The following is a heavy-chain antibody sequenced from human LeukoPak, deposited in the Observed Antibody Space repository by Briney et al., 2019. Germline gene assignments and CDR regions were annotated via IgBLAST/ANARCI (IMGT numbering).Heavy chain of an antibody. CDR1: GFTFDNYA. CDR3: AKVRGTYSSGYFFDY. D-gene: IGHD6-19*01. CDR2: ISWNSGYI. V-gene: IGHV3-9*01. J-gene: IGHJ4*02. Sequence: GGSLRLSCAASGFTFDNYAMHWVRHAPGKGLEWLSIISWNSGYIGYADSVKGRFTISRDNAKKSLDLQMNSLRAADTAFYYCAKVRGTYSSGYFFDYWGQGTLVTVCS.